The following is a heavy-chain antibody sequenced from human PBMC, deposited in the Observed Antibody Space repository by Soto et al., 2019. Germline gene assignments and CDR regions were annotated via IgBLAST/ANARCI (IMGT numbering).Heavy chain of an antibody. D-gene: IGHD6-13*01. V-gene: IGHV4-59*08. CDR2: IYYSGST. J-gene: IGHJ4*02. CDR3: ARRYSSSFDY. Sequence: PSETLSLTCTFSGGSISSYYWSLIRQPPGKGLEWIGYIYYSGSTNYNPSLKSRVTISVDTSKNQFSLKLSSVTAADTAVYYCARRYSSSFDYWGQGTLVTVSS. CDR1: GGSISSYY.